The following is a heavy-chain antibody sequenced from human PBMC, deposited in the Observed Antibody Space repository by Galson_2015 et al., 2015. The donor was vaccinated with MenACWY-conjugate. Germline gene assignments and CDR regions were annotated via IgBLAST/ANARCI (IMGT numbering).Heavy chain of an antibody. CDR1: GGSISSYY. D-gene: IGHD5-18*01. CDR2: IYYSGST. V-gene: IGHV4-59*08. CDR3: ARLPQGYSYGEVDY. Sequence: ETLSLTCTVSGGSISSYYWSWIRPPPGRGLEWIGYIYYSGSTNYNPSLKRRVTISVDTSKNQFSLKLSSVTAADTAVYYCARLPQGYSYGEVDYWGQGTLVTVSS. J-gene: IGHJ4*02.